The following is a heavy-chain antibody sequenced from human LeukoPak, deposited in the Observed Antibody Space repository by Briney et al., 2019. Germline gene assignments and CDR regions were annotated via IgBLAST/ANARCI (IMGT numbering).Heavy chain of an antibody. J-gene: IGHJ4*02. CDR1: GFTFDDYA. Sequence: GGSLRLSCAASGFTFDDYAMHWVRQAPGKGLEWVSGISWNSGSIGYADSVKGRFTISRDNAKNSLYLQMNSLRAEDTALYYCAKDGGFSGWSYFDYWGQGTLVTVSS. V-gene: IGHV3-9*01. CDR2: ISWNSGSI. D-gene: IGHD6-19*01. CDR3: AKDGGFSGWSYFDY.